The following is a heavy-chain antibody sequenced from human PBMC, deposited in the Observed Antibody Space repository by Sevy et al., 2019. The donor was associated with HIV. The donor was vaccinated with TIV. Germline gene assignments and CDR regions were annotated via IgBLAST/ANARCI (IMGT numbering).Heavy chain of an antibody. CDR2: ISSSGSSK. J-gene: IGHJ5*02. CDR3: TRNGGAFDNGFDP. V-gene: IGHV3-48*03. CDR1: GFTFSSYD. Sequence: GGSLRLSCTASGFTFSSYDMNWVRQAPGKGLEWVSKISSSGSSKYYEDSVKGRFTISRDNAKNSLNLQMNSLRAEDTAVYYCTRNGGAFDNGFDPWGQGTLVTVSS. D-gene: IGHD2-8*01.